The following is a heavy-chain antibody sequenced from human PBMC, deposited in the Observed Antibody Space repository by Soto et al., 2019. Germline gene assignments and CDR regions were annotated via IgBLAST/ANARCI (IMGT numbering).Heavy chain of an antibody. D-gene: IGHD3-16*01. J-gene: IGHJ5*02. CDR1: GIVFSDY. CDR3: ARLPFPWGWFDP. V-gene: IGHV3-11*01. CDR2: IRGSGRTI. Sequence: QVQLVESGGGLVKPGGSLRLSCAASGIVFSDYMSWVRQAPGKGLEWLSYIRGSGRTIYSADSVKGRFSISRDNATNSRYLQMNNVRTEDTAVYYCARLPFPWGWFDPWGQGTLVTVSS.